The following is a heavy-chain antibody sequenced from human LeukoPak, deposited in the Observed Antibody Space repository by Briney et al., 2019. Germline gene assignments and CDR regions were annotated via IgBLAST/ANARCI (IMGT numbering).Heavy chain of an antibody. CDR1: GGSISSYY. D-gene: IGHD6-19*01. CDR2: IYYSGST. CDR3: ARWGQFSGWLLDY. J-gene: IGHJ4*02. V-gene: IGHV4-59*01. Sequence: SETLSLTCTVSGGSISSYYWSWIRQPPGKGLEWIGYIYYSGSTNYNPSLKSRVTISVDTSKNQFSLKLSSVTAADTAVYYCARWGQFSGWLLDYWGQGTLVTVSS.